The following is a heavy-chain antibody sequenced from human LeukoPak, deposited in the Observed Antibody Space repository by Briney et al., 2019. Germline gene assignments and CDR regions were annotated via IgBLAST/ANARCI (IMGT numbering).Heavy chain of an antibody. D-gene: IGHD3-10*01. CDR3: ARGARFRSYGSGTYYTSLPFDP. CDR1: GSTFTSYT. V-gene: IGHV1-3*03. Sequence: ASVKVSCKASGSTFTSYTMHWVRPAPGQRLEWMGCINTGNGNRKYSQEFQGRVTITRDTSASTAYMELSSLRSEDMAVYYCARGARFRSYGSGTYYTSLPFDPWGQGTLVTVSS. J-gene: IGHJ5*02. CDR2: INTGNGNR.